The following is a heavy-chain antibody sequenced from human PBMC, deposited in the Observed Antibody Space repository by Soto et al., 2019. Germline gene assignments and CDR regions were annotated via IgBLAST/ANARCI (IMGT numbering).Heavy chain of an antibody. J-gene: IGHJ4*02. Sequence: PGGSLRLPCAASGFTFDNYGMHWFRQAPGNGLGWVVFISFDGRNTYYADYVKGRFKISRDNSKNLLYLQMNSLGAEDTAVYYCAKDYYDTLTGYYGPDYWGQGTLVTVSS. V-gene: IGHV3-30*18. CDR2: ISFDGRNT. CDR3: AKDYYDTLTGYYGPDY. D-gene: IGHD3-9*01. CDR1: GFTFDNYG.